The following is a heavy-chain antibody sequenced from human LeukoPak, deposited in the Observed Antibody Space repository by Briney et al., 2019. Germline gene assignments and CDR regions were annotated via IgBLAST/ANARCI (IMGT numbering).Heavy chain of an antibody. J-gene: IGHJ4*02. Sequence: GGSLRLSCAASGFTFSDYWIDWVRQAPGKGLEWVANIKKDGSDKYFLESVKGRFTISRDNAKKSLYLQMNNQRAEDTAVYYCARNRGWQQFDCWGQGTLVTVSS. V-gene: IGHV3-7*01. CDR1: GFTFSDYW. CDR3: ARNRGWQQFDC. D-gene: IGHD5-24*01. CDR2: IKKDGSDK.